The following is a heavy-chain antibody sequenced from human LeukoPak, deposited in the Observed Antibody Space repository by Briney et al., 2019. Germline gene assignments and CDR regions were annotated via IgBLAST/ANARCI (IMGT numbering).Heavy chain of an antibody. V-gene: IGHV4-59*01. J-gene: IGHJ4*02. CDR3: ARDRGSYGIDY. D-gene: IGHD1-26*01. CDR1: GGSISSYY. CDR2: IYYSGST. Sequence: SETLSLTCTVSGGSISSYYWSWIRQPPGKGLEWIGYIYYSGSTNYNPSLKSRVTISVDTSKNQFSLKLSSVTAADTAVYYCARDRGSYGIDYWGQGTLVTVSS.